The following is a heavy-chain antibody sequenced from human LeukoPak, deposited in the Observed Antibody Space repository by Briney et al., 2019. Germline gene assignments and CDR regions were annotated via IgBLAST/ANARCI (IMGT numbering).Heavy chain of an antibody. V-gene: IGHV1-2*02. CDR2: INPNSGGT. CDR1: GYTFTVYY. D-gene: IGHD1-26*01. J-gene: IGHJ5*02. CDR3: ARDLLRRGPNWFDP. Sequence: ASVKVSCKASGYTFTVYYMHWVRQAPGQGLEWMGWINPNSGGTNYAQKFQGRVTMTRDTSISTAYMELSRLRSDDTAVYYCARDLLRRGPNWFDPWGQGTLVTVSS.